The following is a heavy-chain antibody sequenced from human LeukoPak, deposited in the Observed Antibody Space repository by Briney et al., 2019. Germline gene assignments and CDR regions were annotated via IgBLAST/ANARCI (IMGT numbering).Heavy chain of an antibody. V-gene: IGHV3-11*05. D-gene: IGHD2-15*01. CDR2: ISSSSSYT. CDR1: GFTFSDYY. CDR3: TRGLGYCSGGSCPSEWFDP. Sequence: GGSLRLSCAASGFTFSDYYMSWIRQAPGKGLEWVSYISSSSSYTNYADSVKGRFTISRDNAKNSVYLQMNSLRAEDTAVYYCTRGLGYCSGGSCPSEWFDPWGQGTLVTVSS. J-gene: IGHJ5*02.